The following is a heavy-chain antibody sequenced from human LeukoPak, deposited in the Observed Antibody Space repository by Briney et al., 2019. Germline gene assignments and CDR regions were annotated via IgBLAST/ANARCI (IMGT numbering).Heavy chain of an antibody. Sequence: GGSLRLSCAASGFTFSSFAMAWVRQAPGHGLEWISSISGPGDIVHYADSVQGRFTISRDNSDNILHLQMNSLRAEDTARYYCVKERFNTGHHYAIENCGQGALVTVSS. J-gene: IGHJ4*02. CDR2: ISGPGDIV. CDR1: GFTFSSFA. CDR3: VKERFNTGHHYAIEN. V-gene: IGHV3-23*01. D-gene: IGHD3-22*01.